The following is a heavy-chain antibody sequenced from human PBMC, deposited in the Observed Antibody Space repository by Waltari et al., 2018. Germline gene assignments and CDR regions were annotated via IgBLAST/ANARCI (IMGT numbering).Heavy chain of an antibody. CDR2: IYYSGST. CDR3: ARDYYGDPSPHY. D-gene: IGHD4-17*01. Sequence: QVQLQESGPGLVKPSETLSLTCTVSGGSISSHYWSWIRQPPGKGLEWIGYIYYSGSTNYNPALKSRVTISVDTSKNQFSLKLSSVTAADTAVYYCARDYYGDPSPHYWGQGTLVTVSS. CDR1: GGSISSHY. J-gene: IGHJ4*02. V-gene: IGHV4-59*11.